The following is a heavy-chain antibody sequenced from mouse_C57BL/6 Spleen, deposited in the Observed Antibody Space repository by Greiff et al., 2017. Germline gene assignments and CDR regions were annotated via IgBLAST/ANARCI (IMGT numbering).Heavy chain of an antibody. Sequence: QVQLQQSGPELVKPGASVKISCKASGYSFTSYYIHWVKQRPGQGLEWIGWIYPGSGNTKYNEKFKGKATLTADTSSSTAYMQLSSLTSEDSAVYYCARGDDCGYYARDYWGQGTSVTVSS. V-gene: IGHV1-66*01. J-gene: IGHJ4*01. CDR3: ARGDDCGYYARDY. CDR2: IYPGSGNT. D-gene: IGHD2-4*01. CDR1: GYSFTSYY.